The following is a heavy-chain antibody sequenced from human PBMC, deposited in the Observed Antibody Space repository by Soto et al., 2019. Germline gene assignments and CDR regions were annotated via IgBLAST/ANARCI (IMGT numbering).Heavy chain of an antibody. CDR1: GFTFSSYG. J-gene: IGHJ6*02. V-gene: IGHV3-33*01. CDR2: IWYDGSNK. D-gene: IGHD3-10*01. CDR3: ARDMVRGVTYYYYDGMDV. Sequence: QVQLVESGGGVVQPGRSLRLSCAASGFTFSSYGMHWVRQAPGKGLEWVAVIWYDGSNKYYADSVKGRFTISRDNSKNPLYLQMNSLRAEDTAVYYCARDMVRGVTYYYYDGMDVWGQGTTVTVSS.